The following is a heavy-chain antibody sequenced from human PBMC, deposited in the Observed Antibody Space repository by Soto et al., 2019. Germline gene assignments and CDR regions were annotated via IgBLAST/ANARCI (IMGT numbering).Heavy chain of an antibody. CDR2: ISYDGSNK. D-gene: IGHD2-15*01. J-gene: IGHJ4*02. CDR1: GFTVSSYA. Sequence: QVQLVESGGGVVQPGRSLRLSCAASGFTVSSYAMHWVRQAPGEGLEWVAVISYDGSNKYYADSVKGRFTISRDKSKNPLNLQMNSLGAEASAVDYCARVREGGSLVISHDFAYWGQGTLVTVSS. CDR3: ARVREGGSLVISHDFAY. V-gene: IGHV3-30-3*01.